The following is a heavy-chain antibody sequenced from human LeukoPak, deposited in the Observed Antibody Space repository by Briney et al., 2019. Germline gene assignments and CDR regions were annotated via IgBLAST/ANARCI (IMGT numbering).Heavy chain of an antibody. Sequence: GGSLRLSCAASGFTFSSYAMHWVRQAPGKGLEWVAVISYDGSNKYYADSVKGRFTISRDNSKNTLYLQMNSLRAEDTALYYCAKDIAPGYYYPGHFQHWGQGTLVTVSS. CDR3: AKDIAPGYYYPGHFQH. V-gene: IGHV3-30-3*01. CDR2: ISYDGSNK. CDR1: GFTFSSYA. D-gene: IGHD3-22*01. J-gene: IGHJ1*01.